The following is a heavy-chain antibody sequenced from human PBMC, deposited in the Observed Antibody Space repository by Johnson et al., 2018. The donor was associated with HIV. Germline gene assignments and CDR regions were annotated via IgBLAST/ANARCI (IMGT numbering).Heavy chain of an antibody. V-gene: IGHV3-30*02. CDR2: IRYDGSNK. D-gene: IGHD3-22*01. Sequence: QEQLVESGGGLVKPGGSLRLSCAASGFAFNAYGMHWVRQAPGKGLQWVTFIRYDGSNKYYADSVNGRFTISRDNSKNTLYLQMNSLRAEDTAVYYCAKDVGNYWPNAFDVWGQGTMLTVSS. CDR3: AKDVGNYWPNAFDV. CDR1: GFAFNAYG. J-gene: IGHJ3*01.